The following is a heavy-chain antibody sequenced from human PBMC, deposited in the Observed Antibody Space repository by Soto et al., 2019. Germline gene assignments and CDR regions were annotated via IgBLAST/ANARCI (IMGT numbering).Heavy chain of an antibody. CDR1: GFTFSSHA. CDR2: IHGTRSII. CDR3: ARDARNYDYDY. V-gene: IGHV3-48*02. D-gene: IGHD3-16*01. Sequence: EVQLVESGGGLVQPGGSLKLSCAVSGFTFSSHAMNWVRQAPGKGLEWVAYIHGTRSIIYYADSVKGRFTISRDNAKNSLYLQMDSLRDEDTALYYCARDARNYDYDYWGQGTLVTVSS. J-gene: IGHJ4*02.